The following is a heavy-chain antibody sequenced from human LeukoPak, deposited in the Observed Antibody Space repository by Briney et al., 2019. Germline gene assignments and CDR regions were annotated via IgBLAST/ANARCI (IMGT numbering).Heavy chain of an antibody. D-gene: IGHD3-10*01. CDR1: GDSISTNHW. V-gene: IGHV4-4*02. J-gene: IGHJ4*02. Sequence: SETLSLTCAVAGDSISTNHWWSWVRQPPGKGLEWIGEVYHSGSTNYSPSLKSRVIISVDKSKKQFSLKLSSVTAADTAVYYCARSGSGPYYPDYWGQGTLVTVSS. CDR2: VYHSGST. CDR3: ARSGSGPYYPDY.